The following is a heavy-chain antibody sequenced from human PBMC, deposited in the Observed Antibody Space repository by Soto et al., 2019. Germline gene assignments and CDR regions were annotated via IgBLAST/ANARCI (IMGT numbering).Heavy chain of an antibody. CDR2: ISSSSNYI. CDR3: ARDSGRRDSNWFDP. CDR1: GFTLSSYS. J-gene: IGHJ5*02. Sequence: EVQLVESGGGLVKPGGSLRLSCAASGFTLSSYSMIWVRQAPGKGLEWVSSISSSSNYIYYADSVKGRFTISRDNAKNSLYLKMNSLRAEDTAVYYCARDSGRRDSNWFDPWGQGNLVTVSS. V-gene: IGHV3-21*01. D-gene: IGHD3-3*01.